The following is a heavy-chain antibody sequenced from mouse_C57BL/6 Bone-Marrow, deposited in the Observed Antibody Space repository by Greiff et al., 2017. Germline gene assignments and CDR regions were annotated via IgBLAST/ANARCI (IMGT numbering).Heavy chain of an antibody. CDR3: TRDNYGSSPWFAY. CDR1: GFTFSSYA. CDR2: ISSGGDYI. Sequence: DVMLVESGEGLVKPGGSLKLSCAASGFTFSSYAMSWVRQTPEKRLEWVAYISSGGDYIYYSDTVKGRFPISRDNARNTLYLQKSSLKSEDTAMYYCTRDNYGSSPWFAYWGQGTLVTVSA. V-gene: IGHV5-9-1*02. J-gene: IGHJ3*01. D-gene: IGHD1-1*01.